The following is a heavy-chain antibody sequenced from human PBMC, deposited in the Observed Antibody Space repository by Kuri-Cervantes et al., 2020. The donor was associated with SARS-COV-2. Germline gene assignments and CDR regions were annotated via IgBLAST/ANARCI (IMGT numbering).Heavy chain of an antibody. CDR3: ARGAANYYYMDV. Sequence: GESLKISCAASTFTFNNYALIWVRQAPGKGLEWVSSISLPGGDTNYADSVKGRFTISRDNSKNTVSLHMNSLRAEDTAMYYCARGAANYYYMDVWGKGTTVTVSS. D-gene: IGHD3-16*01. J-gene: IGHJ6*03. CDR1: TFTFNNYA. CDR2: ISLPGGDT. V-gene: IGHV3-23*01.